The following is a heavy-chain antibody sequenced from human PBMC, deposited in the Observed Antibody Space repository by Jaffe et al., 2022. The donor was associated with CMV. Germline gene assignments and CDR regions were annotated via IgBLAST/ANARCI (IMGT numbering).Heavy chain of an antibody. CDR1: GFTFSSYA. J-gene: IGHJ6*03. D-gene: IGHD3-16*01. CDR3: AKDWRLGGLYYYYYYMDV. CDR2: ISGSGGST. Sequence: EVQLVESGGGLVQPGGSLRLSCAASGFTFSSYAMSWVRQAPGKGLEWVSAISGSGGSTYYADSVKGRFTISRDNSKNTLYLQMNSLRAEDTAVYYCAKDWRLGGLYYYYYYMDVWGKGTTVTVSS. V-gene: IGHV3-23*04.